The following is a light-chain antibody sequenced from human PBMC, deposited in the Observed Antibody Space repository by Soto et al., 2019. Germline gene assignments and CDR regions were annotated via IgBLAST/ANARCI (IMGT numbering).Light chain of an antibody. J-gene: IGLJ2*01. V-gene: IGLV2-14*01. Sequence: QSALTQPASVSGSPGQSITISCTGSSSDVGGYNYVSWYQQHPGKAPKLLIYEVINRPSGVSSRFSGSKSGNTASLTISGLQAEDEADYYCCSYTSSDTHLLFGGGTKLTVL. CDR1: SSDVGGYNY. CDR2: EVI. CDR3: CSYTSSDTHLL.